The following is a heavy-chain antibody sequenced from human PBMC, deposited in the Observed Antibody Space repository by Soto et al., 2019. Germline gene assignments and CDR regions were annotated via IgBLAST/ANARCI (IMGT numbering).Heavy chain of an antibody. CDR1: GASINSACDY. D-gene: IGHD2-15*01. CDR2: ISFRGNI. V-gene: IGHV4-31*03. CDR3: GRLSYCDCGSCGPVDL. J-gene: IGHJ5*02. Sequence: AXQTLSLFCSVSGASINSACDYWAWIRHLREKGLEWIGHISFRGNIYHNPSLTSRISISADSSTNQFSLSLISVTAADTAVYYCGRLSYCDCGSCGPVDLCGQGAPVTVSS.